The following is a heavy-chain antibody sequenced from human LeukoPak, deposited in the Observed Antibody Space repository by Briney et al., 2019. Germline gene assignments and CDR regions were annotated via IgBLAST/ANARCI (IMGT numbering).Heavy chain of an antibody. CDR3: AKGYRSSPECFDI. J-gene: IGHJ3*02. Sequence: GGSLRLSCAASGFTVSSNYMSWVRQAPGKGLEWVSVIYSGGSTYYADSVKGRFTISRDNSKNTLYLQMNSLRAEDTAVYYCAKGYRSSPECFDIWGQGTMVTVSS. V-gene: IGHV3-66*01. CDR2: IYSGGST. CDR1: GFTVSSNY. D-gene: IGHD6-13*01.